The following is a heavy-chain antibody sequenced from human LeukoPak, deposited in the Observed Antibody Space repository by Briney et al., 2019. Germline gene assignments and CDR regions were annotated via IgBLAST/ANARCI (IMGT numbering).Heavy chain of an antibody. CDR2: INHSGST. CDR1: GGSFSGYY. D-gene: IGHD2-15*01. CDR3: ARIHRYCGGGACYVLDN. J-gene: IGHJ4*02. Sequence: ASETLSLTCTVYGGSFSGYYWSWIRQPPGKGLEWIGEINHSGSTNYNPSFKSRITISVDTSRNQFSLQLSSVTAADTAVYYCARIHRYCGGGACYVLDNWGQGTLVAVSS. V-gene: IGHV4-34*01.